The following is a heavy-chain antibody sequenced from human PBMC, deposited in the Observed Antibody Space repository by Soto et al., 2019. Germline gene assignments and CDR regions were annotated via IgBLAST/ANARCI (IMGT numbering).Heavy chain of an antibody. CDR1: GYTFTGHY. D-gene: IGHD1-26*01. V-gene: IGHV1-2*04. CDR2: INPKSGGT. CDR3: ARGGPKWDLQRDYYYGMDV. J-gene: IGHJ6*02. Sequence: QVQLVQSGAEVIQPGASVKVSCKASGYTFTGHYIHWVRQAPGQGLEWLGRINPKSGGTKNAQKFQAWVTMTRDTSITTAYMELSRLKSDDTAVEYGARGGPKWDLQRDYYYGMDVWGQGTTVTVSS.